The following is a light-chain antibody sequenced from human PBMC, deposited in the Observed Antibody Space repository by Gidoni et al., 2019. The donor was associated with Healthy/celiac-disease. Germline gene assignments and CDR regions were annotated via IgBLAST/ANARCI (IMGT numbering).Light chain of an antibody. Sequence: DIQMTQSPSTLSASVGDRVTITCRASQSISSWLAWYQQKPGKAPKLLIYKASSLESGVPSRFSGSGSGTEFTLTISSLQPDDFATYYCQQYNSYRLTLGGGTKVEIK. V-gene: IGKV1-5*03. CDR3: QQYNSYRLT. CDR2: KAS. J-gene: IGKJ4*01. CDR1: QSISSW.